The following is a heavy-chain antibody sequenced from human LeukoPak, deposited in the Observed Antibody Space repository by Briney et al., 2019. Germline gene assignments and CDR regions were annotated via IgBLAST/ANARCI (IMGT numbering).Heavy chain of an antibody. CDR3: TRHGGRDYYDSTEDAFDI. V-gene: IGHV3-73*01. Sequence: GGTLRLSCAASGFTFSNYGMSWVRQAAGKGLEWVGRIRSKPHSYATAYAASVKGRFTISRDDSKNMAYLQMNSLKTEDTAVYYCTRHGGRDYYDSTEDAFDIWGQGTMVTVSS. CDR2: IRSKPHSYAT. J-gene: IGHJ3*02. CDR1: GFTFSNYG. D-gene: IGHD3-22*01.